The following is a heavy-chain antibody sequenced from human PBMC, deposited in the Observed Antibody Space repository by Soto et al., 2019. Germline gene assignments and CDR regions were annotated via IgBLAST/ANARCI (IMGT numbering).Heavy chain of an antibody. J-gene: IGHJ4*02. CDR2: LSAYNGNT. D-gene: IGHD1-26*01. Sequence: QVPLVQSGAEVKKPGASVTVSCKTSGYTPTNYDIGWVRQAPGQGLEWMGWLSAYNGNTNAAQKLQGRLTMTTDTSTRTAYMELRSLRSDDTAVYYCARALYRSGTYYGVDNWGQGTRVTVSS. V-gene: IGHV1-18*01. CDR3: ARALYRSGTYYGVDN. CDR1: GYTPTNYD.